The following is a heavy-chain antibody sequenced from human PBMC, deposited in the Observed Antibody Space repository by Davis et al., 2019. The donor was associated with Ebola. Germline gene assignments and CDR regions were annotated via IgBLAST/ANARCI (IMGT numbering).Heavy chain of an antibody. J-gene: IGHJ6*02. CDR3: ARGPKDPYGMDV. Sequence: ASVKVSCKASGYTFTGYYMHWVRQAPGQGLEWMGWINPNSGGTNYAQKFQGWVTMTRDTSISTAYMELSSLRSEDTAVYYCARGPKDPYGMDVWGQGTTVTVSS. CDR2: INPNSGGT. V-gene: IGHV1-2*04. CDR1: GYTFTGYY.